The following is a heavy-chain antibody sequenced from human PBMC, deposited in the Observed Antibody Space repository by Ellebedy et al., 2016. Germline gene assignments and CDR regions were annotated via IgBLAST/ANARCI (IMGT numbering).Heavy chain of an antibody. J-gene: IGHJ4*02. CDR1: GFTFGLYS. CDR2: ISSSGNNI. V-gene: IGHV3-48*01. D-gene: IGHD5-18*01. Sequence: GESLKISCAASGFTFGLYSMNWVRQAPGKGLEWVSYISSSGNNIHYADSVKGRFTISRDNAKNSLFLQMNSLRAEDTAVYYCAKLRYSYGLLGYWGQGTLVTVSS. CDR3: AKLRYSYGLLGY.